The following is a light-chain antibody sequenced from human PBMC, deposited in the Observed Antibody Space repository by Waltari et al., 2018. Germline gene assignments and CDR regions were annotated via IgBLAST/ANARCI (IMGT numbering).Light chain of an antibody. Sequence: QSALTQPASVSGSPGQSITISCTGTSSDVGGYNYVSWYQQHPGKAPTLLIYDVSKRPSGVSNRFSGSKSGNTASLTLSGLQAEDEADYYCSSYTSSSTYVFGTGTKVTVL. J-gene: IGLJ1*01. CDR1: SSDVGGYNY. V-gene: IGLV2-14*01. CDR3: SSYTSSSTYV. CDR2: DVS.